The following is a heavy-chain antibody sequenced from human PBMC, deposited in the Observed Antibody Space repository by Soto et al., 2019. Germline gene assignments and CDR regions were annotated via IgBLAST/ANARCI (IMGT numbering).Heavy chain of an antibody. Sequence: PSETLSLTCTVSGGSISSSSYYWGWIRHHPGKGLEWIGYIYHSGTTYYNPSLKSRVTISLDTSKNQFSLKLRSVTAADTAVYYCATFGLYDNSVYFDYWGRGTLVTVSS. CDR2: IYHSGTT. V-gene: IGHV4-31*03. J-gene: IGHJ4*02. D-gene: IGHD3-22*01. CDR1: GGSISSSSYY. CDR3: ATFGLYDNSVYFDY.